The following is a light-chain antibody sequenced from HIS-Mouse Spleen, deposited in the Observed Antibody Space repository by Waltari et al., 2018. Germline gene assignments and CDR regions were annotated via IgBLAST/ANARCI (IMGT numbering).Light chain of an antibody. CDR2: AAS. V-gene: IGKV1-8*01. CDR3: QQYYSYPPWT. J-gene: IGKJ1*01. CDR1: QGISSY. Sequence: AIRMTQSPSSLSASTGDRVTITCRASQGISSYLAWYQQKPGKAPNLLIYAASTLQSGVPSRFSGSGSVTDFTLTISCLQSEYFATYYCQQYYSYPPWTFGQGTKLEIK.